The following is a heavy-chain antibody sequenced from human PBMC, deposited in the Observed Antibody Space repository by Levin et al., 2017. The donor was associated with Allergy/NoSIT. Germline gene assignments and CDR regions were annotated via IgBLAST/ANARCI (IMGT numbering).Heavy chain of an antibody. CDR2: INHSGST. Sequence: PSETLSLTCAVYGGSFSGYYWSWIRQPPGKGLEWIGEINHSGSTNYNPSLKSRVTISVDTSKNQFSLKLSSVTAADTAVYYCARVYYDSSGYPLHFDYWGQGTLVTVSS. J-gene: IGHJ4*02. CDR3: ARVYYDSSGYPLHFDY. D-gene: IGHD3-22*01. CDR1: GGSFSGYY. V-gene: IGHV4-34*01.